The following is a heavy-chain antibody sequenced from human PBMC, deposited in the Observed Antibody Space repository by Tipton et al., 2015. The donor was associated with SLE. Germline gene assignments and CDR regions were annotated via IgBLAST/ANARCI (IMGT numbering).Heavy chain of an antibody. Sequence: SLRLSCAAYGFTFSGSAMHWVRQASGKGLEWVDRIRSKANSYATAYAASVKGRFTISRDNAKNSLYLQMNSLRAEDTAVYYCARDLLNYDFWSGYAYWGQGTLVTVSS. V-gene: IGHV3-73*01. CDR1: GFTFSGSA. CDR3: ARDLLNYDFWSGYAY. CDR2: IRSKANSYAT. J-gene: IGHJ4*02. D-gene: IGHD3-3*01.